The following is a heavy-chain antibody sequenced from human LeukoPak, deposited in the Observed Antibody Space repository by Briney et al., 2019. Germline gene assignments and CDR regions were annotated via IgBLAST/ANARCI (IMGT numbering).Heavy chain of an antibody. D-gene: IGHD5-24*01. V-gene: IGHV3-74*01. CDR3: ARARRDGYNVFDY. Sequence: GGSLRLPCAASEFTFSRYWIHWVRQAPGQGLVWVSRINSDGTSTIYADSVKGRFTISRDNAKNTLYLQMNSLRAEDTAVYYCARARRDGYNVFDYWGQGALVTVSS. CDR1: EFTFSRYW. J-gene: IGHJ4*02. CDR2: INSDGTST.